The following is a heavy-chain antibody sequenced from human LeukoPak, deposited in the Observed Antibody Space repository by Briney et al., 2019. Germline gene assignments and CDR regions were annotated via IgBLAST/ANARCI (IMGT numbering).Heavy chain of an antibody. Sequence: ASVKVSCKASGYTFTSYDINWVRQATGQGLEWMGWMNPNSGNTGYAQKFQGRVTITRNTSISTAYMELSSLRSEDTAVYYCARVRVGSSWSWFDPWGQGTLVTVSS. D-gene: IGHD6-13*01. CDR1: GYTFTSYD. V-gene: IGHV1-8*03. J-gene: IGHJ5*02. CDR2: MNPNSGNT. CDR3: ARVRVGSSWSWFDP.